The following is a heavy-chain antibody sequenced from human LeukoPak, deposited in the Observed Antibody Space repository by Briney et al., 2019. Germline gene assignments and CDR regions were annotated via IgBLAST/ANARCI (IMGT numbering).Heavy chain of an antibody. CDR2: IYYSGST. D-gene: IGHD3-10*01. J-gene: IGHJ4*02. CDR1: GGSFSSYY. CDR3: ARTEYFFDH. V-gene: IGHV4-59*01. Sequence: SETQSLTCTVSGGSFSSYYWSWIRQPPGKRLEWIGYIYYSGSTNYNPSLKSRVSMSVDTSKNQFSLNLNSVTAADTAVYYCARTEYFFDHWGQGTLVTVSS.